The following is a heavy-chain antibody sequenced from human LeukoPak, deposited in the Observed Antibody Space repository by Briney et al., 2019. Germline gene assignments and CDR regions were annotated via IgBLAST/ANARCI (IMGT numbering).Heavy chain of an antibody. CDR3: ARELPISAATHALDI. J-gene: IGHJ3*02. D-gene: IGHD2-2*01. V-gene: IGHV1-46*03. CDR1: GYTFTSYY. Sequence: ASVKVSCKASGYTFTSYYMHWVRQAPGQGLEWMGIINPSGGSTSYAQKFQGRVTMTRDTSTSTVYMELSSLRSEDTAVYYCARELPISAATHALDIWGQGTMVTVSS. CDR2: INPSGGST.